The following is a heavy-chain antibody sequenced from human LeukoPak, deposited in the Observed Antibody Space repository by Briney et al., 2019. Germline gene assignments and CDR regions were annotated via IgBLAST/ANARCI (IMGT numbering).Heavy chain of an antibody. CDR2: INHSGST. V-gene: IGHV4-34*01. CDR1: GGSFSGYY. D-gene: IGHD1-26*01. CDR3: ARGLWAPRFDC. Sequence: KPSETLSLTCAVYGGSFSGYYWSWLRQPPGKGLEWMGEINHSGSTNYNPSLKSRVTISVDTSKNQFSLKLSSVTAADTAVYFCARGLWAPRFDCWGQGTLVTVSS. J-gene: IGHJ4*02.